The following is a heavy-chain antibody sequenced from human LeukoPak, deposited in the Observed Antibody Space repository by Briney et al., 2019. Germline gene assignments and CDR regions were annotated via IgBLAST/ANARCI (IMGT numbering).Heavy chain of an antibody. Sequence: GGSLRLSCAASGFTFSSYAMSWVRQAPGKGLEWVPAISGSGGSTYYADSVKGRFTISRDNSKNTLYLQMNSLRAEDTAVYYCAKDYDFWSGYYHDYWGQGTLVTVSS. CDR3: AKDYDFWSGYYHDY. CDR2: ISGSGGST. D-gene: IGHD3-3*01. V-gene: IGHV3-23*01. CDR1: GFTFSSYA. J-gene: IGHJ4*02.